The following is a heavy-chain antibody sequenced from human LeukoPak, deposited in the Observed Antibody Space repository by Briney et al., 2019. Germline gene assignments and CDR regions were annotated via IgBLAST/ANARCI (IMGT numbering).Heavy chain of an antibody. V-gene: IGHV1-46*01. D-gene: IGHD6-13*01. CDR1: GYTFTSYY. J-gene: IGHJ6*03. CDR2: INPSGGST. Sequence: ALVKVSCKASGYTFTSYYMHWVRQAPGQGLEWMGIINPSGGSTSYAQKFQGRVTMTRDTSTSTVYMELSSLRSEDTAVYYCARGPYSSSSDHYYYYYMDVWGKGTTVTISS. CDR3: ARGPYSSSSDHYYYYYMDV.